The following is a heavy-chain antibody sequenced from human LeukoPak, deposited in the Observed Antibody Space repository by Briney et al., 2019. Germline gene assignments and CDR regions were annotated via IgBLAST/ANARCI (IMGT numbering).Heavy chain of an antibody. V-gene: IGHV1-8*01. J-gene: IGHJ4*02. D-gene: IGHD6-19*01. Sequence: GGSVKVSCKASGYTFTSYDINWVRQAPGQGLEWMGWMNPNSGDAGYAQKFQGRVTMTRNTSISTAFMEVRSLRSEDTAVFYCARGGDNSGWYYFDSWGQGTSVTVSS. CDR2: MNPNSGDA. CDR3: ARGGDNSGWYYFDS. CDR1: GYTFTSYD.